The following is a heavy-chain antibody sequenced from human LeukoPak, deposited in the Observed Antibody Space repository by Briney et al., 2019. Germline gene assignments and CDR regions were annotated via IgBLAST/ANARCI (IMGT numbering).Heavy chain of an antibody. Sequence: GGSLRLSCAASGFTFSNYCFHWVRQAPGQGLVWVARIKRDGTYINYADSVKGRFTISRDDAKNTLYLQMNSLRVDDTGMYFCARDGDCFDRMDVWGKGTTVTVSS. CDR2: IKRDGTYI. D-gene: IGHD2-21*02. J-gene: IGHJ6*03. V-gene: IGHV3-74*01. CDR3: ARDGDCFDRMDV. CDR1: GFTFSNYC.